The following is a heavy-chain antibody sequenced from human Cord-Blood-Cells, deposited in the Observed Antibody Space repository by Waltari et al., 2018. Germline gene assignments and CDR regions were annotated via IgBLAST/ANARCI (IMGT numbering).Heavy chain of an antibody. V-gene: IGHV4-34*01. CDR2: INHSGST. Sequence: QVQLQQWGAGLLKPSETLSLTCAVYGGSFSGYYWSWIRQPPGKGLEWIGEINHSGSTNANPSLKSRGTMSVDTSKNQFSLKLSSVTAADTAVYYCARAYCGGDCYSYYLDYWGQGTLVTVSS. D-gene: IGHD2-21*01. CDR3: ARAYCGGDCYSYYLDY. J-gene: IGHJ4*02. CDR1: GGSFSGYY.